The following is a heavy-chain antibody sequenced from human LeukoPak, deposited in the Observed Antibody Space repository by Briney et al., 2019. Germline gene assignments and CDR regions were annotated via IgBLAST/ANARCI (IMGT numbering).Heavy chain of an antibody. V-gene: IGHV3-21*01. CDR2: ISSSSSYI. Sequence: PGGSLRLSCAASGFTFSSYSMNWVRQAPGKGLEWVSSISSSSSYIYYADSVKGRFTISRDNAKNSLYLQMNSLRAEDTAVYCCARYVYSYYYDSSGYLDYWGQGTLVTVSS. D-gene: IGHD3-22*01. CDR1: GFTFSSYS. J-gene: IGHJ4*02. CDR3: ARYVYSYYYDSSGYLDY.